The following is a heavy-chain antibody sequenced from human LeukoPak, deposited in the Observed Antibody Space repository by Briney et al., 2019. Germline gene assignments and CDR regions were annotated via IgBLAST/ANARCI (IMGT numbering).Heavy chain of an antibody. D-gene: IGHD6-13*01. V-gene: IGHV1-18*01. Sequence: GASVRVSCKASGYTFTSYGISWVRQAPGQGLEWMGWISAYNGNTNYAQKLQGRVTMTTDTSTSTAYMELRSLRSDDTAVYYCARTYSSSWYGGPDYWGQGTLVTVSS. CDR1: GYTFTSYG. CDR3: ARTYSSSWYGGPDY. CDR2: ISAYNGNT. J-gene: IGHJ4*02.